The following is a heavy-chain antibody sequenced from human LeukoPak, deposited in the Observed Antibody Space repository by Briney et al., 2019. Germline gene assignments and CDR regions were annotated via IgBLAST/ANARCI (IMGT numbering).Heavy chain of an antibody. D-gene: IGHD3-3*01. CDR2: ISGSGGTI. CDR3: ARGITPNHWSGYYTGFDY. J-gene: IGHJ4*02. CDR1: GFPFSCYA. V-gene: IGHV3-23*01. Sequence: QAGGALRLSGAASGFPFSCYAMGVVRPAPGKGLEGVSIISGSGGTIYYADSVKGRLTISRDNAKNTLYLQMNSLRAEDTAVYYCARGITPNHWSGYYTGFDYWGQGTLVTVSS.